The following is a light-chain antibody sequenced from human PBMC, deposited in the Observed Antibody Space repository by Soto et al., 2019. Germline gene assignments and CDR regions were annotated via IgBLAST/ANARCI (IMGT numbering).Light chain of an antibody. J-gene: IGKJ1*01. Sequence: DIPFTQSPSTLSASIGDRVTITCRASQRIATWLAWYQHQPGSAPKLLIYDASSLESGVPSRFSGSGSGTEFTLTISSLQPDDFATYYCQQYNSYWTFGQGTKVDIK. CDR3: QQYNSYWT. CDR1: QRIATW. V-gene: IGKV1-5*01. CDR2: DAS.